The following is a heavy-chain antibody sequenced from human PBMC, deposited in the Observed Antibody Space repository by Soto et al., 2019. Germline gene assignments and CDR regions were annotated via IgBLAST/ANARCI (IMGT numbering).Heavy chain of an antibody. CDR1: GFTFSTYW. Sequence: EVQVVESGGGLVQPGGSLRLSCAASGFTFSTYWMHWVRQVPGKGLVWVSRIKGDGSSISYADSVKGRFTISRENAENTLYLQMGSLRADDTAVYYCARGLKNYYGVDVWGQGTKVTVSS. CDR3: ARGLKNYYGVDV. V-gene: IGHV3-74*01. J-gene: IGHJ6*02. CDR2: IKGDGSSI.